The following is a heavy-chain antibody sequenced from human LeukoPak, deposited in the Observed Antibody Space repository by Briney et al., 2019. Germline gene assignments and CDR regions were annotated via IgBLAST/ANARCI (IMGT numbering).Heavy chain of an antibody. CDR1: GGSISSNTYY. D-gene: IGHD4-17*01. Sequence: SETLSLTCTVSGGSISSNTYYWGWIRQPPGKGLEWIGSIYYSGSTYYNPSLKSRVTISADTSKNQFSLKLSSVTAADTAVYYCARGEDGDYYFQHWGQGTLVTVSS. CDR3: ARGEDGDYYFQH. V-gene: IGHV4-39*01. CDR2: IYYSGST. J-gene: IGHJ1*01.